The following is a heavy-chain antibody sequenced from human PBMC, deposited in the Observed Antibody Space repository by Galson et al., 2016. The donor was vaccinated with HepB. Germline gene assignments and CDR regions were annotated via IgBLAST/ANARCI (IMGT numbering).Heavy chain of an antibody. D-gene: IGHD2-21*02. V-gene: IGHV3-21*06. Sequence: SLRLSCAASGFSFSSYSMNWVRQAPGRGLEWVSSISSSSTYTYYADSVKGRFTISRDNSKNSLYLRMNSLRAEDTAVYFCASVTLSTYYYYGMGVWGQGTTVTVSS. CDR2: ISSSSTYT. J-gene: IGHJ6*02. CDR3: ASVTLSTYYYYGMGV. CDR1: GFSFSSYS.